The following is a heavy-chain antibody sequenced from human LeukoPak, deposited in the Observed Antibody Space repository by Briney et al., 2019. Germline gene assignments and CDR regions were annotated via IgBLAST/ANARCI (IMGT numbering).Heavy chain of an antibody. J-gene: IGHJ4*02. CDR2: IYTSGST. CDR1: GGSISSGSYY. CDR3: ARHGLGAAADYFDY. Sequence: SETLSLTCTVSGGSISSGSYYWSWIRQPAGKGLEWIGRIYTSGSTNYNPSLKSRVTISVDTSKNQFSLKLSSVTAADTAVYYCARHGLGAAADYFDYWGQGTLVTVSS. V-gene: IGHV4-61*02. D-gene: IGHD6-13*01.